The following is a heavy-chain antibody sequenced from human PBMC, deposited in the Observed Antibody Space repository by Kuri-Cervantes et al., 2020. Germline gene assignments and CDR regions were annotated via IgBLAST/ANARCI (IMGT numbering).Heavy chain of an antibody. D-gene: IGHD6-19*01. CDR3: ARAPSIAVAGTPYYYYYYMDV. V-gene: IGHV4-34*01. Sequence: ESLKISCAVYGGSFSGYYWSWIRQPPGKGLEWIGEINHSGSTNYNPSLKSRVTISVDTSKNQFSLKLSCVTAADTAVYYCARAPSIAVAGTPYYYYYYMDVWGKGTTVTVSS. J-gene: IGHJ6*03. CDR2: INHSGST. CDR1: GGSFSGYY.